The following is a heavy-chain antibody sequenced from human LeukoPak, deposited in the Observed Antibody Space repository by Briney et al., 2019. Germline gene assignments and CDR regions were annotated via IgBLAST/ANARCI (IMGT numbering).Heavy chain of an antibody. V-gene: IGHV1-2*02. CDR2: INPNTGAT. CDR3: VTLLSNAAFDY. CDR1: GYTFTGYY. D-gene: IGHD6-25*01. Sequence: GASVKVSCKASGYTFTGYYMHWVRQAPGQGLEWMGWINPNTGATNYAQKFQGRVTMTTDTSISTAYMELSRLRSDDTAVNYCVTLLSNAAFDYWGQGTLVTVSS. J-gene: IGHJ4*02.